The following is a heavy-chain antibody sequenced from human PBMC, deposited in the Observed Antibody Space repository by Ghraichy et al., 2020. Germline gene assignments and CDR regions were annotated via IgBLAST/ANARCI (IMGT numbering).Heavy chain of an antibody. J-gene: IGHJ3*02. Sequence: GGSLRLSCAASGFTVSSNYMSWVRQAPGKGLEWVSVIYSGGSTYYADSVKGRFTISRDNSKNTLYLQMNSLRAEDTAVYYCARDLLYYYGSGSYYFYAFDIWGQGTMVTVSS. D-gene: IGHD3-10*01. CDR2: IYSGGST. CDR1: GFTVSSNY. V-gene: IGHV3-53*01. CDR3: ARDLLYYYGSGSYYFYAFDI.